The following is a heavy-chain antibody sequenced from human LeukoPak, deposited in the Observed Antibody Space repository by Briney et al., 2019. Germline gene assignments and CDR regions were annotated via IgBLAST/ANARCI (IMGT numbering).Heavy chain of an antibody. Sequence: PGGSLRLSCAASGFSFSSYGMHWVRQAPGKGLEWVAVISYDGSNKYYADSVKGRFTISRDNSKNTLYLQMNSLRAEDTAVYYCAKRPSLTTVTPDYWGQGTLVTVSS. CDR2: ISYDGSNK. J-gene: IGHJ4*02. D-gene: IGHD4-11*01. CDR1: GFSFSSYG. CDR3: AKRPSLTTVTPDY. V-gene: IGHV3-30*18.